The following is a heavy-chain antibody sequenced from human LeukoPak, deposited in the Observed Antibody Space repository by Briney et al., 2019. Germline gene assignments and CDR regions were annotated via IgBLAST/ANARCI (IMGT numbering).Heavy chain of an antibody. CDR2: ISSSGSTI. V-gene: IGHV3-48*03. J-gene: IGHJ4*02. Sequence: GGSLRLSCAASGFTFSSYEMNWVRQAPGKGLEWVSYISSSGSTICYADSVKGRFTISRDNAKNSLYLQMHSLRAEDTAVYYCARVPYYDFWSGYQFDYWGQGTLVTVSS. CDR3: ARVPYYDFWSGYQFDY. CDR1: GFTFSSYE. D-gene: IGHD3-3*01.